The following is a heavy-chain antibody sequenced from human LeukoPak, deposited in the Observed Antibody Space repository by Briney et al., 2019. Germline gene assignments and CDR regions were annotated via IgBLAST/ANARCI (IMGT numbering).Heavy chain of an antibody. D-gene: IGHD3-16*01. Sequence: TPSETLSLTCTLSAGSISSGGYYWSWIRQHPGKGLEWIGYIDSRGSTYYNPSLNSRVRISADTSTNQFSLKLSSVPAADTAVYYCARSRVRDLWGERKGARFDYWGQGTLVTVSS. J-gene: IGHJ4*02. CDR3: ARSRVRDLWGERKGARFDY. CDR1: AGSISSGGYY. V-gene: IGHV4-31*03. CDR2: IDSRGST.